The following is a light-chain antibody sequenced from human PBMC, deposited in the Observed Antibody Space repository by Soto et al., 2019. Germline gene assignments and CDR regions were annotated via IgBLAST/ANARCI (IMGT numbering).Light chain of an antibody. CDR1: QNVNIN. Sequence: EIGMTQSPVTLSVSPGERVTLSCRASQNVNINLAWYQQRPGQAPRVLIYGASNRASGIPDRFSGSGSGTDFTLTISSLEPDDFAFYYCQQYKDWPPLTFGGGTRVEIK. CDR3: QQYKDWPPLT. V-gene: IGKV3D-15*01. J-gene: IGKJ4*01. CDR2: GAS.